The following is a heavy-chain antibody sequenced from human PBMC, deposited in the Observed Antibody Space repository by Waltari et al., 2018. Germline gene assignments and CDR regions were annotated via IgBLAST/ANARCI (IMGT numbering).Heavy chain of an antibody. Sequence: QVQLVESGGGVVQPGRSLRLSCEASEFTFSSYAMHWVRQAPGKGLEWVVVISYNGRNIYYVDSVKGRFTISRDNSKKTLYMQMNSLRAEDTAVYYCARDYCDRTNCHGMDVWGQGTTVTVSS. V-gene: IGHV3-30*04. CDR2: ISYNGRNI. CDR1: EFTFSSYA. J-gene: IGHJ6*02. CDR3: ARDYCDRTNCHGMDV. D-gene: IGHD3-22*01.